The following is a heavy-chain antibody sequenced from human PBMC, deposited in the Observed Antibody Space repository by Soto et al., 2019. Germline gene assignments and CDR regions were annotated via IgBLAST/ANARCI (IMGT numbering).Heavy chain of an antibody. CDR2: IYWDDDK. V-gene: IGHV2-5*02. J-gene: IGHJ5*02. CDR3: ANTPNYSQYDWFDP. CDR1: GFSLTTRGVG. D-gene: IGHD2-21*01. Sequence: QITLKESGPTLVKPTQTLTLTCTFSGFSLTTRGVGVGWIRQPPGKALECLALIYWDDDKRYSPSRQSRLSITKDNSKNQVVLTMTDVDPVDTATYYCANTPNYSQYDWFDPWGQGNRGSVSS.